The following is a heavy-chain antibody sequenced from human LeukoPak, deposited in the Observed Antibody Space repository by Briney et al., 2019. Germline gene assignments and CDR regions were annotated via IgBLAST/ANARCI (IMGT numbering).Heavy chain of an antibody. D-gene: IGHD1-14*01. J-gene: IGHJ3*02. CDR1: GYSFTNYW. Sequence: GESLKISCKGSGYSFTNYWIGWVRQMPGKGLEWMGNISPGDSDTRYIPSFQGQFTISADKSITTAYLQWSSLKASDTATYFCAKMGPGALTADAFDIWGRGTTVTVSS. CDR2: ISPGDSDT. V-gene: IGHV5-51*01. CDR3: AKMGPGALTADAFDI.